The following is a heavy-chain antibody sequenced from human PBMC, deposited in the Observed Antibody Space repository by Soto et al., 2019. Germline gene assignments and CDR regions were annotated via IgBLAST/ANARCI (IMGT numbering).Heavy chain of an antibody. V-gene: IGHV1-18*04. CDR1: GYTFTSYG. D-gene: IGHD5-18*01. J-gene: IGHJ4*02. CDR3: ASFLILNEDTARLDY. Sequence: QVQLVQSGAEVKKPGASVKVSCKASGYTFTSYGISWVRQAPGQGLEWMGWISAYNGNTNYAQKLQGRVTMTTDTSTSTAYMELRSLRSDDTAVYYCASFLILNEDTARLDYWGQGTLVTVSS. CDR2: ISAYNGNT.